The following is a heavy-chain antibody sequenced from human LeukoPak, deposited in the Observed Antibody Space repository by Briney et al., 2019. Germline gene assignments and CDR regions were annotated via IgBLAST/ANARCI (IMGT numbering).Heavy chain of an antibody. D-gene: IGHD1-1*01. CDR1: GGTFSSYA. Sequence: ASVKVSCQGSGGTFSSYASSWLRQAPGKGLEGVGGVIPIFGTINYAQKFQGRVTIPADESTSTAYMELSSLRSEDTAVYYCAREGPPRTYCFDYWGQGTLVSVSS. J-gene: IGHJ4*02. CDR3: AREGPPRTYCFDY. V-gene: IGHV1-69*01. CDR2: VIPIFGTI.